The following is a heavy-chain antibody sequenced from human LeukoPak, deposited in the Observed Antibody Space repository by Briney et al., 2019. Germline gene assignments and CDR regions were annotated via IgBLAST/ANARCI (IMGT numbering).Heavy chain of an antibody. CDR1: GFTFSSYA. J-gene: IGHJ3*02. CDR3: AKPNLPVEPAAKGAFDI. D-gene: IGHD2-2*01. V-gene: IGHV3-23*01. CDR2: ISGSGGST. Sequence: GGSLRLSCAASGFTFSSYAMSWVRQAPGKGLEWVSAISGSGGSTYYADSVKGRFTISRDNSKNTLYLQMNSLRAEDTAVYYCAKPNLPVEPAAKGAFDIWGQGTMVTVSS.